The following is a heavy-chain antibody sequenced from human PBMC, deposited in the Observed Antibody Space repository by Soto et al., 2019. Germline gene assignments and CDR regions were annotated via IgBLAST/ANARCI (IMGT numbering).Heavy chain of an antibody. CDR3: ARSRSGSYPDAFDI. CDR1: GGTFSSYA. CDR2: IIPIFGTA. D-gene: IGHD1-26*01. Sequence: SVKVSCKASGGTFSSYAIIWVRQAPGQGLEWMGGIIPIFGTANYAQKFQGRVTITADESTSTAYMELSSLRSEDTAVYYCARSRSGSYPDAFDIWGQGTMVTVSS. J-gene: IGHJ3*02. V-gene: IGHV1-69*13.